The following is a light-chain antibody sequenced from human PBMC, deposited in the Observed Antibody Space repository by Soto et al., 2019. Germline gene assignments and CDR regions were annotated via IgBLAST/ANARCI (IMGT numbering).Light chain of an antibody. CDR1: SSDVGGYHY. V-gene: IGLV2-14*01. Sequence: QSALTQPASVSGSPGQSITISCTATSSDVGGYHYVSWYQQHPGKAPKLMIYEVSNRPSGVSNRFSGSKSGNTASLTISGLQAEYEADYYCSSYTSSSTLVFGTGTKLTVL. J-gene: IGLJ1*01. CDR3: SSYTSSSTLV. CDR2: EVS.